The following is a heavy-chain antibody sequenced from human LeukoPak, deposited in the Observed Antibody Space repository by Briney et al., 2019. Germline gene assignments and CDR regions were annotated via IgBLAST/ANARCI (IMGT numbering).Heavy chain of an antibody. CDR2: MSGSGYYT. J-gene: IGHJ6*03. CDR1: GFAFSNFA. V-gene: IGHV3-23*01. CDR3: AKMEGQRLYDYCMDV. Sequence: GGSLRLSCATSGFAFSNFAMSWVRQAPGKGLEWVSAMSGSGYYTYYVESVKGRFTISRDNSKNTLYLHMNSLRADDTAVYYCAKMEGQRLYDYCMDVWGRGTTVTVSS. D-gene: IGHD3-3*01.